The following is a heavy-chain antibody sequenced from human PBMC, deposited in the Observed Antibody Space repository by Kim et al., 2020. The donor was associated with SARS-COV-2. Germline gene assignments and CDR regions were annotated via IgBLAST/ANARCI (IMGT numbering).Heavy chain of an antibody. CDR1: GFSFSLYA. J-gene: IGHJ3*02. V-gene: IGHV3-30*04. CDR3: ARGARAFDI. CDR2: ISYDGMNE. Sequence: GGSLRLSCAASGFSFSLYAMHWVRQAPGKGLEWVAHISYDGMNEYYAESVRGRFTISRDNSKNTLFLLMNNLKVEDPALYYCARGARAFDIWGQGTMVTV.